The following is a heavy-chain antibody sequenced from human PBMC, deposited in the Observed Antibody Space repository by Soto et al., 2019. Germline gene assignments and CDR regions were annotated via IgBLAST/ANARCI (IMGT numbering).Heavy chain of an antibody. CDR2: IYYGGST. J-gene: IGHJ5*02. D-gene: IGHD2-2*02. CDR3: ARSVVLPPTTPIRGCFDP. CDR1: GGSISSYY. Sequence: SETLSLTCTVSGGSISSYYWSWIRQPPGEGLEWIGYIYYGGSTNYNPSLKSRVTISVDTSKNQFSLKLSSVTAADTAVYYCARSVVLPPTTPIRGCFDPWGQGTLVTVSS. V-gene: IGHV4-59*01.